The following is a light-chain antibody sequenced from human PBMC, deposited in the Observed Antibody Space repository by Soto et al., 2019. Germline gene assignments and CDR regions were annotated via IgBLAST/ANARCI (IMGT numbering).Light chain of an antibody. CDR2: YAS. CDR1: ESVHRN. Sequence: EMVMTQSPATLSVSPGERVTLSCRASESVHRNLAWYQQKPGQGPSLLIYYASTRATGVPDRFTGSGSGTEFTLTISSLQSEDFGVYRCRHYSNWPPTFGPGTKVEIK. V-gene: IGKV3-15*01. J-gene: IGKJ3*01. CDR3: RHYSNWPPT.